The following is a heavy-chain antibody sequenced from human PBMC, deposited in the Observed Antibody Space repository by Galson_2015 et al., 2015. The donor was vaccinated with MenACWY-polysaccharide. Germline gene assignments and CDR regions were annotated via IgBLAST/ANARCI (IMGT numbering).Heavy chain of an antibody. J-gene: IGHJ4*02. CDR2: INSDGRST. CDR1: GVTFSGNW. Sequence: ALRLSCAASGVTFSGNWMHWVRQAPGTGLVWVSRINSDGRSTSYADSVKGRFTTSRDNAKNPLDRQMNSLSAEDTAAYYCARGGGRFPENYYFDYWGQGPLVTVSS. CDR3: ARGGGRFPENYYFDY. D-gene: IGHD3-16*01. V-gene: IGHV3-74*01.